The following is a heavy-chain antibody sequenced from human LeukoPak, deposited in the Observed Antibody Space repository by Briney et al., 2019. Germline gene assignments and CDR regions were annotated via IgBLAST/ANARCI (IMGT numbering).Heavy chain of an antibody. Sequence: SQTLSLTCAISGDNVSINSAAWNWIRQSPSRGLEWLGRTYQRSKWYNDYAVSVKSRITINPDISKNQFSLQLNSVTPEDTAVYYCARSPSPYSSGWYFDYWCQGTLVTVSS. J-gene: IGHJ4*02. CDR2: TYQRSKWYN. D-gene: IGHD6-19*01. V-gene: IGHV6-1*01. CDR3: ARSPSPYSSGWYFDY. CDR1: GDNVSINSAA.